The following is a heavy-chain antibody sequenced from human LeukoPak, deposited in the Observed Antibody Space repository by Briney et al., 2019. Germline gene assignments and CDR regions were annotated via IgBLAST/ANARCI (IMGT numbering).Heavy chain of an antibody. CDR3: ARSLIQLWPTPVDY. CDR1: GGTFSSYA. CDR2: IIPIFGTA. J-gene: IGHJ4*02. V-gene: IGHV1-69*13. D-gene: IGHD5-18*01. Sequence: SVKVSCKASGGTFSSYAISWVRQAPGQGLEWMGGIIPIFGTANYAQKFQGRVTITADESTSTVYVELSSLRSEDTAVYYCARSLIQLWPTPVDYWGQGTLVTVSS.